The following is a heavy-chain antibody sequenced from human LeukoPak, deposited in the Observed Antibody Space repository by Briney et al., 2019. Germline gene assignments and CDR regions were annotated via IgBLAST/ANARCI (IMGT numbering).Heavy chain of an antibody. CDR1: GGSFSGYY. V-gene: IGHV4-34*01. D-gene: IGHD6-13*01. J-gene: IGHJ6*03. CDR3: ARGPSAAGYYMDV. Sequence: SETLSLTCAVYGGSFSGYYWNWIRQPPGKGLEWIGEINHSGSTNYNPSLKSRVTMSVDTSKNQFSLNLSSVSAADTAVYYCARGPSAAGYYMDVWGKGTTVTVSS. CDR2: INHSGST.